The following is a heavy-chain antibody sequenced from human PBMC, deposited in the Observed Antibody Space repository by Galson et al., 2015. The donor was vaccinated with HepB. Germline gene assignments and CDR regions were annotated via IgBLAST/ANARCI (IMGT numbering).Heavy chain of an antibody. J-gene: IGHJ6*03. CDR3: ARWVVVPAAILLGYYYYMDV. Sequence: ETLSLTCALYGGSFSGYYWSWIRQPPGKGLEWIGEINHSGSTNYNPSLKSRVTISVDTSKNQFSLKLSSVTAADTAVYYCARWVVVPAAILLGYYYYMDVWGKGTTVTVSS. V-gene: IGHV4-34*01. CDR1: GGSFSGYY. CDR2: INHSGST. D-gene: IGHD2-2*02.